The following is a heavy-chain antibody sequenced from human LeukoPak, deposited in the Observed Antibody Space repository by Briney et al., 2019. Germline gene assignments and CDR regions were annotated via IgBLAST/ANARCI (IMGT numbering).Heavy chain of an antibody. CDR3: STTYYYDSSEGY. CDR2: IKSKTDGGTT. J-gene: IGHJ4*02. V-gene: IGHV3-15*07. Sequence: GGSLGLSCAASGFTFRNAWMNWVRQAPGKGLEWFGRIKSKTDGGTTDYAAPVKGRFTISRDDSKNTLYLQMNSLRTEDTAVYYCSTTYYYDSSEGYWGQGTLVTVSS. D-gene: IGHD3-22*01. CDR1: GFTFRNAW.